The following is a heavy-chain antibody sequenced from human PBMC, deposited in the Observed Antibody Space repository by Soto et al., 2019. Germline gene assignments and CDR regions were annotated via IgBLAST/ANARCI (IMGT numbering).Heavy chain of an antibody. V-gene: IGHV4-59*01. CDR3: ARLQLVQKVIDY. CDR1: GDSISTYY. D-gene: IGHD1-1*01. CDR2: IFYSGGT. Sequence: SETLSLTCTVSGDSISTYYWSLIRQPPGKGLQWIGYIFYSGGTAYNPSLKSRVTISLDMSKKQISLKLSSVTTADTATYFCARLQLVQKVIDYWGQGTLVTVSS. J-gene: IGHJ4*02.